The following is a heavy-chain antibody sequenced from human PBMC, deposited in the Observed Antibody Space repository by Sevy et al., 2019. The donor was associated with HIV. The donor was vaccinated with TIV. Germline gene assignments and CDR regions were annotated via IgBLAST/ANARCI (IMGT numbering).Heavy chain of an antibody. CDR3: ARDPPSYYDYWTGYHDH. V-gene: IGHV3-20*04. D-gene: IGHD3-3*01. J-gene: IGHJ4*01. CDR1: GFTFEDYG. Sequence: GGSLRLSCAASGFTFEDYGMSWVRQVPGKGPEWVSGINWNGGSTSYADSVRGRFTISRDNAKNSLFLQMKGLRADDTAFYYCARDPPSYYDYWTGYHDHWGQGTRVTVSS. CDR2: INWNGGST.